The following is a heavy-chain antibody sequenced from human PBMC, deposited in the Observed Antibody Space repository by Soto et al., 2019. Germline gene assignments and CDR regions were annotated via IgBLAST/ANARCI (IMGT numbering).Heavy chain of an antibody. V-gene: IGHV3-23*01. CDR3: ATQTGYLTGYFGY. CDR1: GFTFSSYA. D-gene: IGHD3-9*01. Sequence: GRSLRVSCTASGFTFSSYAMRWVSQAPGKGLEWVSAISGSGGSTYYADSVKGRFTISRDNSKNTLYLQMNSLRAEDTAVYYCATQTGYLTGYFGYWGEGTLVTVSS. CDR2: ISGSGGST. J-gene: IGHJ4*03.